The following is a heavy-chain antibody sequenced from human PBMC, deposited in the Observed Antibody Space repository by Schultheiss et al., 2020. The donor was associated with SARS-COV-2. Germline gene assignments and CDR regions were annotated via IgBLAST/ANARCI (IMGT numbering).Heavy chain of an antibody. V-gene: IGHV4-39*07. CDR1: GFSISSSCYY. J-gene: IGHJ6*02. CDR3: ASNTDSAAEDYYYGMDV. D-gene: IGHD6-13*01. CDR2: IFHSGNT. Sequence: SETLSLTCTVSGFSISSSCYYWVWIRQPPGKGLEWIGEIFHSGNTNYNPSLKGRVTISVDTSKHQFCLRLDSATATDTAVYYCASNTDSAAEDYYYGMDVWGQGTTVTVAS.